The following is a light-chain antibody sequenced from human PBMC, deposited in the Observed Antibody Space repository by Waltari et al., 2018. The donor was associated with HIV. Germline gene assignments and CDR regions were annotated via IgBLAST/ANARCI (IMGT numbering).Light chain of an antibody. V-gene: IGKV1-5*03. J-gene: IGKJ1*01. CDR3: QQYSTYPWM. CDR2: KAS. CDR1: QSVNSW. Sequence: DIQMTQSPSTLSASVGARVTITCRASQSVNSWLAWYQQKPGEAPKLLISKASILENGVPSRFSGSGSGTKFTVTISSLQPDDFATYYCQQYSTYPWMFGQGTRVEIK.